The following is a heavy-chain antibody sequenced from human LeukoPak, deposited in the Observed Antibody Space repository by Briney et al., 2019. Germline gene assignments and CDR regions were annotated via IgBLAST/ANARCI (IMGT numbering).Heavy chain of an antibody. CDR3: AKWWIPDWYFDL. D-gene: IGHD2-15*01. J-gene: IGHJ2*01. CDR2: TTGSGGST. V-gene: IGHV3-23*01. CDR1: GFTFSTFA. Sequence: GGSLRLSCAASGFTFSTFAMSWVRQAPGKGMEWVSATTGSGGSTYYADSVKGRFTISRDNSKNTLYLQMNSLRAEDTAVYYCAKWWIPDWYFDLWGRGTLVAVSS.